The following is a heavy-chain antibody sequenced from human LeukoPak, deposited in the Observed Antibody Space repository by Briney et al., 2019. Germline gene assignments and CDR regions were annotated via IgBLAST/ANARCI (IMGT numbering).Heavy chain of an antibody. CDR2: IYYSGST. J-gene: IGHJ6*02. CDR3: ARDLYYYGMDV. V-gene: IGHV4-30-4*01. CDR1: GGSISSGDYY. Sequence: ASQTLFLTCTVSGGSISSGDYYWSWIRQPPGKGLEWIGYIYYSGSTYYNPSLKSRVTISVDTSKNQFSLKLSSVTAADTAVYYCARDLYYYGMDVWGQGTTVTVSS.